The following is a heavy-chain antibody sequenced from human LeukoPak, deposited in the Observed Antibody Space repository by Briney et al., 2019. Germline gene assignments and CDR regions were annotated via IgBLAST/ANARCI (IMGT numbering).Heavy chain of an antibody. CDR1: GYTFTSYG. CDR3: AKSVSSTSVIDY. CDR2: ISAYNGNT. V-gene: IGHV1-18*01. D-gene: IGHD2-2*01. Sequence: ASVKVSCKASGYTFTSYGISWVRQAPRQGLEWMGWISAYNGNTNYAQKLQGRVTMTTDTSTSTAYMELRSLRSDDTAVYYCAKSVSSTSVIDYWGQGTLVTVSS. J-gene: IGHJ4*02.